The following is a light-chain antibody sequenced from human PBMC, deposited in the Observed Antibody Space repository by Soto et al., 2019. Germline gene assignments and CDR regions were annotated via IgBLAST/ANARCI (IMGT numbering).Light chain of an antibody. J-gene: IGLJ3*02. V-gene: IGLV2-14*01. Sequence: QSALTQPASVSGSAGQSITISCSGTMRDVGAYNLVSWYQQHPGTAPKLIIYEVRNRPSGISSRFSGSRSGNTASLTISGLQAEDEAVYYCCSHSSSITWMFGGGTKVTVL. CDR2: EVR. CDR3: CSHSSSITWM. CDR1: MRDVGAYNL.